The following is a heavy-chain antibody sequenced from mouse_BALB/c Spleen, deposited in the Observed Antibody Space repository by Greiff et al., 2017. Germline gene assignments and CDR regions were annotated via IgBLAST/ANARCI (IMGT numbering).Heavy chain of an antibody. CDR1: GYTFTSYV. D-gene: IGHD2-4*01. CDR2: INPYNDGT. CDR3: AKTSYYEYDEGFAY. V-gene: IGHV1-14*01. Sequence: VQLQQSGPELVKPGASVKMSCKASGYTFTSYVMHWVKQKPGQGLEWIGYINPYNDGTKYNEKFKGKATLTSDKSSSTAYMELSSLTSEDSAVYYCAKTSYYEYDEGFAYWGQGTLVTVSA. J-gene: IGHJ3*01.